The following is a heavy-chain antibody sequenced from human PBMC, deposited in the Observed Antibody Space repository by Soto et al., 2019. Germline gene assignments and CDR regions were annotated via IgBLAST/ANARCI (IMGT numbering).Heavy chain of an antibody. D-gene: IGHD5-18*01. Sequence: QVQLQESGPGLVKPSQTLSLTCSVSGDSVSSGDSYWSWIRQPPGKALEWIGYTSFSGYTSYSPSLKSRVTISVDMSKSQFSLKVSSVTAADSAVYYCARESAGYRDDLDAFDIWGQGTMVTVSS. J-gene: IGHJ3*02. CDR3: ARESAGYRDDLDAFDI. CDR2: TSFSGYT. CDR1: GDSVSSGDSY. V-gene: IGHV4-30-4*01.